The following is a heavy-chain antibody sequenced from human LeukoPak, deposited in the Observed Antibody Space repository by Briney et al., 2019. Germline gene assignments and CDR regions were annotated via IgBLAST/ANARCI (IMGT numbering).Heavy chain of an antibody. CDR3: ARYNYDFWSVYSKWFDP. V-gene: IGHV4-59*01. CDR1: GGSISSSY. CDR2: IYYSGST. J-gene: IGHJ5*02. Sequence: SETLSLTCTVSGGSISSSYWSWIRQPPGKGLEWIGYIYYSGSTNYNPSLKSRVTISVDTSKNQFSLKLSSVTAADTAVYYCARYNYDFWSVYSKWFDPWGQGTLVTVSS. D-gene: IGHD3-3*01.